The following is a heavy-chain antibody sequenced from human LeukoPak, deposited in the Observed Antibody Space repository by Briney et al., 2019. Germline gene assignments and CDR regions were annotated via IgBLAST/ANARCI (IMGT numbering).Heavy chain of an antibody. V-gene: IGHV1-69*13. D-gene: IGHD3-10*01. CDR3: ARNYYGSGSYYKGGGSWFDP. CDR1: GGTFSSYA. Sequence: SVKVSCKASGGTFSSYAISWVRQAPGQGLEWMGGIIPIFGTANYAQKFQGRVTITADESTSTAYMELSSLRSEDTAVYYCARNYYGSGSYYKGGGSWFDPWGQGTLVTVSS. J-gene: IGHJ5*02. CDR2: IIPIFGTA.